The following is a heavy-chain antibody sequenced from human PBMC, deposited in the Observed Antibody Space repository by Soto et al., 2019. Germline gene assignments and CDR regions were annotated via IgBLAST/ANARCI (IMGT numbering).Heavy chain of an antibody. Sequence: GGSLRLSCAASGFAFSSYAMSWVRQAPGKGLEWVSAISGSGGSTYYADSVKGRFTISRDNSKNTLYLQMNSLRADDLAVFYCVIYDSSGYSSLDYWGQGTLVTVSS. CDR2: ISGSGGST. CDR3: VIYDSSGYSSLDY. D-gene: IGHD3-22*01. V-gene: IGHV3-23*01. CDR1: GFAFSSYA. J-gene: IGHJ4*02.